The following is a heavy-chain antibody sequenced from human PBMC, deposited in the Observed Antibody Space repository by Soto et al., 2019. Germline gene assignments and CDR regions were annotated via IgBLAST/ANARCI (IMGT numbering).Heavy chain of an antibody. CDR2: ISGYNGNT. D-gene: IGHD3-10*01. CDR3: AIDGKYYYGSGSPDYYGMDV. V-gene: IGHV1-18*04. CDR1: GYTFTSYG. J-gene: IGHJ6*02. Sequence: QVQLVQSGAEVKKPGASVKVSCKASGYTFTSYGVSWVRQAPGQGLEWMGWISGYNGNTNYAQKLQGRVTMTTDTSTSTAYMELRSLRSDDTAVYYCAIDGKYYYGSGSPDYYGMDVWGQGITVTVSS.